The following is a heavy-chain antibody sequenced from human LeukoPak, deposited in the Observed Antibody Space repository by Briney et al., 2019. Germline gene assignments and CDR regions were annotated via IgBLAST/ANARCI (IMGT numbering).Heavy chain of an antibody. CDR2: ISAYNGNT. D-gene: IGHD3-22*01. CDR3: ARNDYYDSSGLVGNAFDI. J-gene: IGHJ3*02. CDR1: GYTFTSYG. Sequence: ASVKVSCKASGYTFTSYGISWVRQAPGQGLEWMGWISAYNGNTNYAQKLQGRVTMTTDTSTSTAYMELRSLRSDDTAVYYCARNDYYDSSGLVGNAFDIWGQGTMVTVSS. V-gene: IGHV1-18*01.